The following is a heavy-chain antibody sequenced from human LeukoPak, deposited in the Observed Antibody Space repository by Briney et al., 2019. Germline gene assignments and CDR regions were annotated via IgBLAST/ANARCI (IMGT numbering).Heavy chain of an antibody. CDR3: ARQEGPRVWFGDLGFSTPEYWYFDL. J-gene: IGHJ2*01. CDR2: IYHSGST. D-gene: IGHD3-10*01. CDR1: GGSISSSRYY. V-gene: IGHV4-39*07. Sequence: PSETLSLTCSVSGGSISSSRYYWGWIRQPPGKGLEWIGTIYHSGSTYYNPSLKSRVTISVDTSKNQFSLKLSSVTAADTAVYYCARQEGPRVWFGDLGFSTPEYWYFDLWGRGTLVTVSS.